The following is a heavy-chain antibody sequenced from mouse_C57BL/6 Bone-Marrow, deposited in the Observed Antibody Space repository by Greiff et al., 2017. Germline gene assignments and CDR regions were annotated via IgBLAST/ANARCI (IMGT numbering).Heavy chain of an antibody. CDR1: GFTFSNYW. V-gene: IGHV6-3*01. D-gene: IGHD1-1*01. J-gene: IGHJ4*01. Sequence: DVQLQESGGGLVQPGGSMKLSCVASGFTFSNYWMNWVRQSPEKGLEWVAQIRLKSDNYATHYAESVKGRFTISRDDSKSSVYLQMNNLRAEDTGIYYCTGPLYYGSSDYAMDYWGQGTSVTVSS. CDR2: IRLKSDNYAT. CDR3: TGPLYYGSSDYAMDY.